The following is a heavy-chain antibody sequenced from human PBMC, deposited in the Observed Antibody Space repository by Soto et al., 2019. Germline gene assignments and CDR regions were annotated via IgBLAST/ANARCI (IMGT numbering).Heavy chain of an antibody. CDR1: GFTFSGYY. Sequence: GGSLRLSCEASGFTFSGYYMTWIRQAPGKGLEWVASIKEDGSEIYYLHSVRGRFSISRDSAGNALHLTMNYLSAEDTGLYFCARDIGFDYVNWGQGTLVTVSS. CDR3: ARDIGFDYVN. V-gene: IGHV3-7*01. D-gene: IGHD3-16*01. J-gene: IGHJ4*02. CDR2: IKEDGSEI.